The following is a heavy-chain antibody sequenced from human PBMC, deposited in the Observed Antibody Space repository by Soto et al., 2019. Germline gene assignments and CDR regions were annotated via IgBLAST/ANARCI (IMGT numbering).Heavy chain of an antibody. J-gene: IGHJ4*02. CDR1: GGSISSGGYY. CDR3: ARSSTSPNYFDY. Sequence: SETLSLTCTVSGGSISSGGYYWSWIRQHPGKGLEWIGYIYYSGGTYYNPSLKSRVTISVDTSKNQFSLKLSSVTAADTAVYYCARSSTSPNYFDYWGQGTLFRSPQ. D-gene: IGHD2-2*01. CDR2: IYYSGGT. V-gene: IGHV4-31*03.